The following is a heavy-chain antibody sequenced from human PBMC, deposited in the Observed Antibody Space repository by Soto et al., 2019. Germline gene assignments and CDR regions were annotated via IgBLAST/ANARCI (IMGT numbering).Heavy chain of an antibody. CDR3: ARDRRTTGTTRAFDI. V-gene: IGHV3-66*01. CDR1: GFTVSSNY. CDR2: IYSGGST. J-gene: IGHJ3*02. Sequence: EVQLVESGGGLVQPGGSLRLSCAASGFTVSSNYMSWVRQAPGKGLEWVSVIYSGGSTYYADSVKGRFTISRDNSKNTLYLQMNSLRAEDTAVYYCARDRRTTGTTRAFDIWGQGTMVTVSS. D-gene: IGHD1-1*01.